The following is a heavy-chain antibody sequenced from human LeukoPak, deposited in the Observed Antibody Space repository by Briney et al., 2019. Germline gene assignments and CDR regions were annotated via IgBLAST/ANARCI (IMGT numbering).Heavy chain of an antibody. D-gene: IGHD2-15*01. CDR1: GGSISSYY. J-gene: IGHJ5*02. CDR2: IYYSGST. CDR3: AREYCSGGSCYSDWFDP. V-gene: IGHV4-59*01. Sequence: PSETLSLICTVSGGSISSYYWSWIRQPPGKGLEWIGYIYYSGSTNYNPSLKSRVTISVDTSKNQFSLKLSSVTAADTAVYYCAREYCSGGSCYSDWFDPWGQGTLVTVSS.